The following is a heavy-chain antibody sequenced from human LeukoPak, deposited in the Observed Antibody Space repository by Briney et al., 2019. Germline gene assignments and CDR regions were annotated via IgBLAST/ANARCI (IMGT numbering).Heavy chain of an antibody. Sequence: ASVKVSCKASGYTFTGYYMHWVRQAPGQGLEWMGWIDPNSGGTNYAQKFQGRVTMTRDTSISTAYMELSRLRSDDTAVYYCARAHTAMVRWYFDLWGRGTLVTVSS. CDR3: ARAHTAMVRWYFDL. D-gene: IGHD5-18*01. J-gene: IGHJ2*01. V-gene: IGHV1-2*02. CDR2: IDPNSGGT. CDR1: GYTFTGYY.